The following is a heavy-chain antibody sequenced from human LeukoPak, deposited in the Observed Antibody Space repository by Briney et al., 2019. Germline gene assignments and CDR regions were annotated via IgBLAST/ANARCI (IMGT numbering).Heavy chain of an antibody. V-gene: IGHV3-48*01. J-gene: IGHJ4*02. CDR1: GFPFSNNP. CDR3: ARDGGKGNEFDY. CDR2: ISTAITTT. D-gene: IGHD4-23*01. Sequence: PGGSLRLSCVVSGFPFSNNPMNWVRQAPGKGLEWVSYISTAITTTYYAESVKGRFTISRDNAKNSLYLQMNSLRVEDTAVYYCARDGGKGNEFDYGGQGPLVTVSS.